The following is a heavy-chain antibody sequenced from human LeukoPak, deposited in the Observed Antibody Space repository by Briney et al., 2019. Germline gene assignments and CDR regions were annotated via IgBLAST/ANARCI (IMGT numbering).Heavy chain of an antibody. D-gene: IGHD1-26*01. Sequence: GGSLRLSRAASGFTFSSYAMSWVRQAPGKGLEWVSAISGSGGSTYYADSVKGRFTISRDNSKNTLYLQMNSLRAEDTAVYYCAKGRRVGATLGIDYWGQGTLVTVSS. CDR2: ISGSGGST. J-gene: IGHJ4*02. CDR3: AKGRRVGATLGIDY. CDR1: GFTFSSYA. V-gene: IGHV3-23*01.